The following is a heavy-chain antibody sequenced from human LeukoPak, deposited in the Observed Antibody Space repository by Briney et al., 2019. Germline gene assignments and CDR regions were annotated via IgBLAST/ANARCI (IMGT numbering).Heavy chain of an antibody. V-gene: IGHV3-23*01. CDR1: GFTFSSYA. Sequence: GGSLRLSCAASGFTFSSYAMSWVRQAPGKGLEWVSAISGSGGSTYYADSVKGRFTISRDNSKNTLYLQMNSLRAEDTAVYYCAKYSTDIVATSPMDYWGQGTLVTVSS. J-gene: IGHJ4*02. CDR3: AKYSTDIVATSPMDY. CDR2: ISGSGGST. D-gene: IGHD5-12*01.